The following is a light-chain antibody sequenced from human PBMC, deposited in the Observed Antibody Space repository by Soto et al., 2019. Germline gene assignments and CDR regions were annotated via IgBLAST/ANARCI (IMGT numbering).Light chain of an antibody. CDR1: QSLVYSDGNTY. CDR2: KVS. Sequence: DVVMTQSPLSLPVTLGQPASISCRSSQSLVYSDGNTYLNWFQQRPGQSPRRLIYKVSNRDSGVPDRFSGSGSGTDFTLKISRVEAEAVGVYYCMQGTHWPVTFGGGTKVEIK. J-gene: IGKJ4*01. CDR3: MQGTHWPVT. V-gene: IGKV2-30*01.